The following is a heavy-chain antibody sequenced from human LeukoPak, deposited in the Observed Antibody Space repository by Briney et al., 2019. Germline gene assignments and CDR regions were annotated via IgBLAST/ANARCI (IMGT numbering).Heavy chain of an antibody. J-gene: IGHJ5*02. CDR2: ISWNSGSI. CDR3: AKDSRRRGAAAGTGWFDP. D-gene: IGHD6-13*01. Sequence: GRSLRLSCAASGFTFDDYAMHWVRQAPGKGLEWVSGISWNSGSIGYADSVKGRFTISRDNAKNSLYLQMDSLRAEDTALYYCAKDSRRRGAAAGTGWFDPWGQGTLVTVSS. V-gene: IGHV3-9*01. CDR1: GFTFDDYA.